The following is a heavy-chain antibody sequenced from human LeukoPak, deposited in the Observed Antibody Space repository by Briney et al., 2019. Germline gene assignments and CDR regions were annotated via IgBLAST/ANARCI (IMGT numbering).Heavy chain of an antibody. V-gene: IGHV6-1*01. J-gene: IGHJ5*02. CDR3: ARRLTQYDCFDP. Sequence: SQTLSLTCAISGGSVSSNSVTWNWIRQSPSRGLEWLGRTYYRSTWYNDYAVSVRGRITVNPDTSKNQFSLHLNSVTPEDTAVYYCARRLTQYDCFDPWGQGILVTVSS. CDR1: GGSVSSNSVT. D-gene: IGHD2-2*01. CDR2: TYYRSTWYN.